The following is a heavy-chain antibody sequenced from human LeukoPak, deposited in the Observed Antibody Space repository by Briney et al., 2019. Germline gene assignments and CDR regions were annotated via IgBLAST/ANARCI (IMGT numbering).Heavy chain of an antibody. CDR1: GYTFTSYD. CDR2: MNPNSGNT. Sequence: ASVKVSCKASGYTFTSYDINWVRQATRQGLEWMGWMNPNSGNTGYAQKFQGRATMTRNTSISTAYMELSSLRSEDTAVYYCARGLRYGSGSYRYYYGMDVWGQGTTVTVSS. CDR3: ARGLRYGSGSYRYYYGMDV. V-gene: IGHV1-8*01. D-gene: IGHD3-10*01. J-gene: IGHJ6*02.